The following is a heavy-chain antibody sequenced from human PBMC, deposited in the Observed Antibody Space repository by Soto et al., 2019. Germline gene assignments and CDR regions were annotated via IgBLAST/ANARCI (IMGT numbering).Heavy chain of an antibody. D-gene: IGHD6-13*01. J-gene: IGHJ1*01. CDR2: IWYDGSNK. CDR1: GFTFSSYG. V-gene: IGHV3-33*01. CDR3: ARGVEGSSSWYAEYFQH. Sequence: GGSLRLSCAASGFTFSSYGMHWVRQAPGKGLEWVAVIWYDGSNKYYADSVKGRFTISRDNSKNTLYLQMNSLRAEDTAVYYCARGVEGSSSWYAEYFQHWGQGTLVTVSS.